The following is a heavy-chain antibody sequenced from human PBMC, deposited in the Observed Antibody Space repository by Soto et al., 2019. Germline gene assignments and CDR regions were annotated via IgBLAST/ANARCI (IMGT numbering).Heavy chain of an antibody. V-gene: IGHV1-18*01. CDR2: ISGHNDNT. J-gene: IGHJ5*02. CDR1: GYIFTNYG. CDR3: ARCRGFSGYFWFDP. Sequence: AASVKVSCKTSGYIFTNYGITWVRQAPGQGLEWVGWISGHNDNTKYAQKVQGRVTLTTDTSTSTAYMELRNLISDDTAVYYCARCRGFSGYFWFDPWGQGTLVTVSS. D-gene: IGHD5-12*01.